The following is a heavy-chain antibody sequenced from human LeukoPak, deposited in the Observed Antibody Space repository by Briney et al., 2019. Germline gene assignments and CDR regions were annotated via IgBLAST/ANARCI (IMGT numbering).Heavy chain of an antibody. J-gene: IGHJ4*02. V-gene: IGHV1-46*01. CDR2: INPRGGSA. Sequence: ASVKVSCEASGYTVTTYYMDWARQAPGQGLEWMGIINPRGGSASYAQKFQGRVTMTRDTSTSTFYLELSSLRSEDTAVYYCARSYDSSGYHFFDYWGQGTLVTVSS. CDR3: ARSYDSSGYHFFDY. CDR1: GYTVTTYY. D-gene: IGHD3-22*01.